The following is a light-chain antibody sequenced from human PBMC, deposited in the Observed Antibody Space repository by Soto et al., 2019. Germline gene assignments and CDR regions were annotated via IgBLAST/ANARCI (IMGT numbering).Light chain of an antibody. V-gene: IGKV1-9*01. CDR1: QGSSSY. CDR3: QQYYSTPQLT. Sequence: DIQLTQSPSFLSASVGDRVTITFLASQGSSSYLAWYQQKPGKAPKLLIYAASTLQSGVPSRFSGSGSGTEFTLTISSLQAEDVAVYYCQQYYSTPQLTFGGGTKVDIK. CDR2: AAS. J-gene: IGKJ4*01.